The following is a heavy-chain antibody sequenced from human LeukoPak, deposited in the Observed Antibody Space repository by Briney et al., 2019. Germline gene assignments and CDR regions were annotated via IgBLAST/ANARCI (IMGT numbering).Heavy chain of an antibody. CDR2: LNSSSGST. Sequence: ASVKVSCKASGYTFTTYYMHWVRQAPGQGLEWMGILNSSSGSTSYAQRFQGRVTMTRDTSTSTLYMELRSLKSEDTAVYYCARGVKSPSFYDFWSGYETPYNWFDPWGQGTLVTVSS. J-gene: IGHJ5*02. V-gene: IGHV1-46*01. CDR3: ARGVKSPSFYDFWSGYETPYNWFDP. D-gene: IGHD3-3*01. CDR1: GYTFTTYY.